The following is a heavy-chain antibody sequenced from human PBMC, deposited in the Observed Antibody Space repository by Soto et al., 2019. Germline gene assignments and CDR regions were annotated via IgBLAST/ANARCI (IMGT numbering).Heavy chain of an antibody. J-gene: IGHJ4*02. CDR3: ARRFSGSYYVGYFDY. D-gene: IGHD1-26*01. Sequence: TKTVSLNCTVSGGSIISSSYYWGWIRQPPGKGLEWIGSIYYSGSTYYNPSLKSRVTISVDTSKNQFSLKLSSVTAADTAVYYCARRFSGSYYVGYFDYWGQGTLVTVSS. CDR1: GGSIISSSYY. V-gene: IGHV4-39*01. CDR2: IYYSGST.